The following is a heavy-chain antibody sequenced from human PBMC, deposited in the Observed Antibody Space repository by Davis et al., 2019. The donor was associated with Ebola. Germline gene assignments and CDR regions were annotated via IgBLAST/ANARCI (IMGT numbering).Heavy chain of an antibody. V-gene: IGHV1-2*06. Sequence: AASVKVSCKASGYTFTGYYMHWVRQAPGQGLEWMGRINPNSGGPHYAQKFQGRVTMTRNTSISTAYMELSSLRSEDTAVYYCASGDSRGYYLPDYWGQGTLVTVSS. CDR2: INPNSGGP. J-gene: IGHJ4*02. D-gene: IGHD3-22*01. CDR1: GYTFTGYY. CDR3: ASGDSRGYYLPDY.